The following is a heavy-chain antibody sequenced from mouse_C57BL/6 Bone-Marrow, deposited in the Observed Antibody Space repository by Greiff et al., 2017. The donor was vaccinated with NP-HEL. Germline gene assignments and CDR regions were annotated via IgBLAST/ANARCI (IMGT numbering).Heavy chain of an antibody. CDR1: GFTFSSYG. V-gene: IGHV5-6*01. CDR3: ARHLRGAMDY. D-gene: IGHD3-2*02. J-gene: IGHJ4*01. Sequence: EVNLVESGGDLVKPGGSLKLSCAASGFTFSSYGMSWVRQTPDKRLEWVATISSGGSYTYYPDSVKGRFTISRDNAKNTLYLQMSSLKSEDTAMYYCARHLRGAMDYWGQGTSVTVSS. CDR2: ISSGGSYT.